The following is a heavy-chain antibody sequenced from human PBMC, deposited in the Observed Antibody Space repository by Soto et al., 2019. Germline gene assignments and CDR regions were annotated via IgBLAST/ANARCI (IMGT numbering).Heavy chain of an antibody. CDR1: FNSRDFY. CDR3: ARDLEVTGTTGYFDY. J-gene: IGHJ4*02. CDR2: ISSSGSTI. Sequence: FNSRDFYMSRISKEKGKGLEWVSYISSSGSTIYYADSVKGRFTISRDNAKNSLYLQMNSLRAEDTAVYYCARDLEVTGTTGYFDYWGQGTLVTVSS. D-gene: IGHD1-7*01. V-gene: IGHV3-11*01.